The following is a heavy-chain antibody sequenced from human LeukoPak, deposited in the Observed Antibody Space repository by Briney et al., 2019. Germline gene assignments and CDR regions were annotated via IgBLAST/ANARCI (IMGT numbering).Heavy chain of an antibody. J-gene: IGHJ6*02. D-gene: IGHD3-3*01. CDR1: GFFVSTNY. CDR2: IYSGGNT. Sequence: GGSLRLSCAASGFFVSTNYLSWVRQAPGKGLEWVSDIYSGGNTYYADSVKGRFTISRDNSKNTLDLQMNSLRADDTAVYYCARVVLAPFYGMDVWGQGTTVTVSS. CDR3: ARVVLAPFYGMDV. V-gene: IGHV3-53*01.